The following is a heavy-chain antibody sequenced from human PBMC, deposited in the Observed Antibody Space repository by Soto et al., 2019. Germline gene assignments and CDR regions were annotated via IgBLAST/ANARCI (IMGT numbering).Heavy chain of an antibody. CDR1: GGSFSGYY. J-gene: IGHJ6*02. D-gene: IGHD3-10*01. CDR3: ARRLLLWFGELDV. Sequence: SATLSLTSALDGGSFSGYYWSWIRQPPGKGLEWIGEINHSGSTNYNPSLKSRVTISVDTSKNQFSLKLSSVTAADTAVYYCARRLLLWFGELDVWGQGTTVS. V-gene: IGHV4-34*01. CDR2: INHSGST.